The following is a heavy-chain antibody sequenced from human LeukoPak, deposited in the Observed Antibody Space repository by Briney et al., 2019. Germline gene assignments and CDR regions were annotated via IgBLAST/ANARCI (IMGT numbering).Heavy chain of an antibody. CDR2: INPNTGGT. CDR1: GYTFTGYY. CDR3: ARDTWGHRAEGPVMDV. D-gene: IGHD1-26*01. Sequence: ASVKVSCKASGYTFTGYYMHWVRQAPGQGLEWMGWINPNTGGTNYAQRFQGRVTMTRDTSISTAYMELTRMRSDDKAVYYCARDTWGHRAEGPVMDVWGQGTTVSVSS. V-gene: IGHV1-2*02. J-gene: IGHJ6*02.